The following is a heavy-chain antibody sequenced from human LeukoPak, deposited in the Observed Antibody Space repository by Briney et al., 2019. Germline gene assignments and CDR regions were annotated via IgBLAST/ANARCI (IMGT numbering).Heavy chain of an antibody. Sequence: GGSLRLSCAASGFTFNNYAMSWVRQAPGRGLEWVSTISGSGGSTYYADSVKGRFSISRDNSKNTLYLQMNSLRAEDTAVYYCGKDNGWKFPDFFDIWGQGTLVTVSS. CDR2: ISGSGGST. V-gene: IGHV3-23*01. CDR1: GFTFNNYA. J-gene: IGHJ3*02. CDR3: GKDNGWKFPDFFDI. D-gene: IGHD1-1*01.